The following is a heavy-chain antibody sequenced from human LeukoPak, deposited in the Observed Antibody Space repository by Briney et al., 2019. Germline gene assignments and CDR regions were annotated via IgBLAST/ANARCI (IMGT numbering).Heavy chain of an antibody. Sequence: GGSLRLSCAASGFTFSSYAMTWVRQAPGKGLEWVSGISGSGGSTYYADSVKGRFTISRDNSKNTLYLQMNSLRAEDTAVYYCAKDRSTLLYFDYWGQGTLVTVSS. V-gene: IGHV3-23*01. CDR3: AKDRSTLLYFDY. D-gene: IGHD3-16*02. CDR1: GFTFSSYA. CDR2: ISGSGGST. J-gene: IGHJ4*02.